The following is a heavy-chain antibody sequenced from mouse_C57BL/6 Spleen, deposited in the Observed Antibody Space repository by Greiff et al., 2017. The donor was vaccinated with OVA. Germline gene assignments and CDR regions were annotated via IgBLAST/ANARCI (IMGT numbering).Heavy chain of an antibody. Sequence: QVQLQQSGAELVKPGASVKLSCKATGYTFTGYWIEWVKQRPGHGLEWIGEILPGSGSTNYNEKFKGKATLTADTSSNTAYMQLSSLTTEDSAIYYCARWDGSSSFAYWGQGTLVTVSA. D-gene: IGHD1-1*01. J-gene: IGHJ3*01. V-gene: IGHV1-9*01. CDR2: ILPGSGST. CDR3: ARWDGSSSFAY. CDR1: GYTFTGYW.